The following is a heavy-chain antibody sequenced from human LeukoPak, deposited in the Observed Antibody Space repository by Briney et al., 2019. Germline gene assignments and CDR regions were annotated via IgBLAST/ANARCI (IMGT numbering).Heavy chain of an antibody. V-gene: IGHV3-23*01. CDR3: AKNNWNYFTPDY. CDR2: ISGSGGST. Sequence: GGSLRLSCAASGFTFSSYAMSWVRQAPGQGLEWVSAISGSGGSTYYADSVKGRFTISRDNSKNTLYLQMNSLRAEDTAVYYCAKNNWNYFTPDYWGQGTLVTVSS. J-gene: IGHJ4*02. D-gene: IGHD1-7*01. CDR1: GFTFSSYA.